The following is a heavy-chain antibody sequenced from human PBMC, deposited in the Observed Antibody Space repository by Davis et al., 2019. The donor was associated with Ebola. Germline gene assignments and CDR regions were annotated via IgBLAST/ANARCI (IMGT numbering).Heavy chain of an antibody. CDR2: IRYDGSNK. Sequence: GGSLRLSCVASGFTFSGYAMHWVRQAPGKGLEWVAFIRYDGSNKFYGEFVKGRFTISRDDAKKSLYLQMDSLRAEDTAVYYCAQQLGDYGGNALRYWGQGTLVTVSS. V-gene: IGHV3-30*02. CDR3: AQQLGDYGGNALRY. J-gene: IGHJ4*02. D-gene: IGHD4-23*01. CDR1: GFTFSGYA.